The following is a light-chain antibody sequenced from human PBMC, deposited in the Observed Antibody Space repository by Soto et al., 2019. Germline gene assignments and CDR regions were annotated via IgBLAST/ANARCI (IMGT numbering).Light chain of an antibody. V-gene: IGKV3-20*01. CDR3: QQYGSSPGT. CDR1: QSVSSSY. CDR2: GAS. J-gene: IGKJ2*01. Sequence: EIVLTQSPGTLSLSPGERATLSCRASQSVSSSYLAWYQQKPGQAHSLLIYGASSRATAIPDRFSGSGSGTDFTLTISRLEPEDFAVYYCQQYGSSPGTFGQGTKLEIK.